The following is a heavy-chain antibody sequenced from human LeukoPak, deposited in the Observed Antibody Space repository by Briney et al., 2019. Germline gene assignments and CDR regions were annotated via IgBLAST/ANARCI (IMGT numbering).Heavy chain of an antibody. CDR1: GFTFSSYG. V-gene: IGHV3-33*01. Sequence: PGRSLRLSCAASGFTFSSYGMHWLRQAPGKGQEWVALIWYDGSNKYYADSVKGRFTISRDDSKNTLYLQMNSLRAEDTAVYYCARDWAQLPFDPWGQGTLVTVSS. CDR3: ARDWAQLPFDP. D-gene: IGHD2-21*01. CDR2: IWYDGSNK. J-gene: IGHJ5*02.